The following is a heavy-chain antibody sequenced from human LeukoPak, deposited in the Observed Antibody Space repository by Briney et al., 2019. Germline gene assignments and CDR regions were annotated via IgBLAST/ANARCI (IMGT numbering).Heavy chain of an antibody. CDR1: GGSISSSSYY. V-gene: IGHV4-39*07. CDR2: IYYSGST. J-gene: IGHJ4*02. D-gene: IGHD5-18*01. Sequence: SETLSPTCTVSGGSISSSSYYWGWIRQPPGKGLEWIGSIYYSGSTYYNPSLKSRVTISVDTSKNQFSLKLSSVTAADTAVYYCARGDSGTAMVIDYWGQGTLVTVSS. CDR3: ARGDSGTAMVIDY.